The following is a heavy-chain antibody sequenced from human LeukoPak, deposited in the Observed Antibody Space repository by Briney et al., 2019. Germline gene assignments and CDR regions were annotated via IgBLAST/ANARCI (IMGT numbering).Heavy chain of an antibody. J-gene: IGHJ1*01. Sequence: SETLSLTCTVSGGSISGYYWSWIRQPPGKGLEWIGFIYYSGSTKYNPSLKSRVTISVDTSKNQFSLKLTSVTAADTAVYYCVRYGSGSYSDDHFQHWGQGTLVTVSS. CDR2: IYYSGST. V-gene: IGHV4-59*08. CDR3: VRYGSGSYSDDHFQH. D-gene: IGHD3-10*01. CDR1: GGSISGYY.